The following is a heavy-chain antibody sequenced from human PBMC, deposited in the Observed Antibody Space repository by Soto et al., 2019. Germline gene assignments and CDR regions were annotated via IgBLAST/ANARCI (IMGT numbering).Heavy chain of an antibody. CDR1: GGSISSYY. Sequence: VQLQESGPGLVKPSETLSLTCTVSGGSISSYYWSWIRQPPGKGLEWIGYIYYSGSTNYNPSLKSRVTISVDTSKNQFSLKLSSVTAADTAVYYCAREVGYYGSNDAFDIWGQGTMVTVSS. D-gene: IGHD3-10*01. CDR2: IYYSGST. V-gene: IGHV4-59*01. J-gene: IGHJ3*02. CDR3: AREVGYYGSNDAFDI.